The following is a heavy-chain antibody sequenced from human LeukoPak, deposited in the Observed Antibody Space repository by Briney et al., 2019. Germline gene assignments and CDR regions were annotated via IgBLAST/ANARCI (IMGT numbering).Heavy chain of an antibody. CDR2: ISGNSGST. J-gene: IGHJ4*02. D-gene: IGHD3-10*01. CDR3: AKPYYYGSRSYMDY. V-gene: IGHV3-23*01. CDR1: GFTFSSYA. Sequence: GGSLRLSCAASGFTFSSYAMSWVRQAPGKGLEWVSSISGNSGSTYYADSVKGRFTISRDNSKNMLYLQMNSLRAEDTAVYYCAKPYYYGSRSYMDYWGQGTLVTVSS.